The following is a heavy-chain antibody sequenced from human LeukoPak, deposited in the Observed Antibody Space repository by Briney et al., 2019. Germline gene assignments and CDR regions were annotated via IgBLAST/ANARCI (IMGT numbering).Heavy chain of an antibody. Sequence: SETLSLTCTVSGGSIGRSSYYWGWVRQPPGKGLEWIGSIYYSGLTYYNPSLKSRVTISMDTSKNQFSLKLRSVTAADTAVFYCARLDGETYYFDHTYAFDIWGQGTMVTVSS. J-gene: IGHJ3*02. D-gene: IGHD3-22*01. CDR2: IYYSGLT. CDR1: GGSIGRSSYY. V-gene: IGHV4-39*01. CDR3: ARLDGETYYFDHTYAFDI.